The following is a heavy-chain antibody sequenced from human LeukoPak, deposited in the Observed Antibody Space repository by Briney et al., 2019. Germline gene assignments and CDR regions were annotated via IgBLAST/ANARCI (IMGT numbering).Heavy chain of an antibody. CDR2: IRSKANSYAT. D-gene: IGHD5-12*01. Sequence: GSLRLSCAASGFTFSGSAMHWVRQASGKGLEWVGRIRSKANSYATAYAASVKGRFTISRDDSKNTAYLQMNSLKTEDTAVYYCTARAPRYSGYELADYWGQGTLVTVSS. V-gene: IGHV3-73*01. CDR1: GFTFSGSA. CDR3: TARAPRYSGYELADY. J-gene: IGHJ4*02.